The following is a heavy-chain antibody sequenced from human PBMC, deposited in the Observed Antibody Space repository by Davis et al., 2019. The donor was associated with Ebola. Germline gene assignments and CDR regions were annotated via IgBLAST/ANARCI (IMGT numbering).Heavy chain of an antibody. CDR2: IYHSGST. CDR1: GGSISSSNW. CDR3: ARSYCGGDCYSGRYFDY. D-gene: IGHD2-21*02. Sequence: SETLSLTCAVSGGSISSSNWWSWVRQPPGKGLEWIGEIYHSGSTNYNPSLKSRVTISVDTSKNQFSLKLSSVTAADTAVYYCARSYCGGDCYSGRYFDYWGQGTLVTVSS. V-gene: IGHV4-4*02. J-gene: IGHJ4*02.